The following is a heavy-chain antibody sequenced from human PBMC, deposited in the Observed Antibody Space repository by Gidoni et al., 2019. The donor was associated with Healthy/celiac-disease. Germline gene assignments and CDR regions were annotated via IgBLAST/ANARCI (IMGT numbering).Heavy chain of an antibody. V-gene: IGHV1-46*01. CDR3: ARARSYAAGHIGY. CDR2: INPSGGST. J-gene: IGHJ4*02. Sequence: QVQLVQSGAEVKKPGPSVRVSSKALGSTFTSYYMHWVRQAPGQGLEWMGIINPSGGSTSYAQKFQGRVTMTRDTSTSTVYMELSSLRSEDTAVYYCARARSYAAGHIGYWGQGTLVTVSS. D-gene: IGHD1-26*01. CDR1: GSTFTSYY.